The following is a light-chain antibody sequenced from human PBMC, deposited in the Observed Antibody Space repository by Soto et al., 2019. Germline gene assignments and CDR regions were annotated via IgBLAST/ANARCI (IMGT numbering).Light chain of an antibody. CDR3: GTRKV. V-gene: IGLV1-51*02. CDR1: SSNIGNNY. J-gene: IGLJ2*01. CDR2: ENN. Sequence: QSVLTQPPSVSAAPGQTVTISCSGSSSNIGNNYVSWYQQLPGTAPKLLIYENNKRPSGIPDRFSGSKSGTSATLGITGLQTGDEADYYGGTRKVFGGGTKLTVL.